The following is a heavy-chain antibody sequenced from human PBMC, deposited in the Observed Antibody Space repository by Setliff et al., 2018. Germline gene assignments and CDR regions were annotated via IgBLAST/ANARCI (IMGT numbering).Heavy chain of an antibody. J-gene: IGHJ3*02. CDR2: INPSGGST. CDR1: GYTFTSYY. CDR3: ARASAKYEGGAFDI. V-gene: IGHV1-46*01. D-gene: IGHD1-26*01. Sequence: ASVKVSCKASGYTFTSYYVHWVRQAPGQGLEWMGMINPSGGSTFYAQNFQGGVTMTRDTSTSTVYMELSSLRSDDTAVYYCARASAKYEGGAFDIWGQETMVTVSS.